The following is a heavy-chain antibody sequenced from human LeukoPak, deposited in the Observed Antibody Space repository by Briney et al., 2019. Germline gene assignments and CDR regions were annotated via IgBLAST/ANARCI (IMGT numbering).Heavy chain of an antibody. CDR1: GFTFRIYG. CDR3: AKVGKFDPDY. Sequence: GGSLRLSCAASGFTFRIYGMSWVRQAPGKGLEWVSAISGTGDNMYYADSVKGRFTISRDNSKSTLYLQMNSLRAEDTAVYYCAKVGKFDPDYRGQGTLVTVSS. V-gene: IGHV3-23*01. D-gene: IGHD3-9*01. CDR2: ISGTGDNM. J-gene: IGHJ4*02.